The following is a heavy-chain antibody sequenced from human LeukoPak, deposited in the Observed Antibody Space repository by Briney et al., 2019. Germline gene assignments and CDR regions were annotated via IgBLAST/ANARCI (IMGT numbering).Heavy chain of an antibody. CDR3: TTPQNIAVADFDY. Sequence: GGSLRLSCAASGFTFSSYAMSWVRQAPGKGLEWVSAISGSGGTTYYADSVKGRFTLSRDRSKNTLYLQMNSLKTEDTAVYYCTTPQNIAVADFDYWGQGTLVTVSS. CDR2: ISGSGGTT. V-gene: IGHV3-23*01. D-gene: IGHD6-19*01. J-gene: IGHJ4*02. CDR1: GFTFSSYA.